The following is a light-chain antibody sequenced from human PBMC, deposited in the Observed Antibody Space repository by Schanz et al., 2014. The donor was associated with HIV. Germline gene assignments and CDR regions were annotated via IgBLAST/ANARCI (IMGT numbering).Light chain of an antibody. J-gene: IGLJ3*02. Sequence: QSALTQPPSVSGSPGQSVTISCTGTSSDVGSYDYVSWYQQHPGTVPKPMIYNVNTQPSRVPDRFSGSKSGNTASMTISGLQAEDEADYYCSSYTSSSTPLVFGGGTQLTVL. V-gene: IGLV2-18*02. CDR1: SSDVGSYDY. CDR2: NVN. CDR3: SSYTSSSTPLV.